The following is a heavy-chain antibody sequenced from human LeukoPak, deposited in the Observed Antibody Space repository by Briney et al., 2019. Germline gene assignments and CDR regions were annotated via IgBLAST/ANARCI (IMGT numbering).Heavy chain of an antibody. CDR1: GYTFTHHG. CDR2: ISCYNGDT. Sequence: ASVKVSCKASGYTFTHHGISWVRQAPGQGLEWVGWISCYNGDTMYAQNVQGRATMTTDTSTTTAYIELRSLSSDDTAMYYCARDPSNSAGYHAHFDSWGQGTLVTVSS. J-gene: IGHJ4*02. CDR3: ARDPSNSAGYHAHFDS. V-gene: IGHV1-18*04. D-gene: IGHD5-12*01.